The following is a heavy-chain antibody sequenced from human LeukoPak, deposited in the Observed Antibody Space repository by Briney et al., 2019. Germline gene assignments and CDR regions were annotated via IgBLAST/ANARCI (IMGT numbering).Heavy chain of an antibody. V-gene: IGHV4-59*01. CDR3: ARATYYYDSSGYLGPLPLDY. D-gene: IGHD3-22*01. CDR1: RGSLSCYY. J-gene: IGHJ4*02. CDR2: IYYSWSN. Sequence: SETLSLNCTVSRGSLSCYYLSWIRPPPGKGLEWSGDIYYSWSNNYNPSLKSRVTISVDTSKNQFSLKLSSVTTADTAVYYCARATYYYDSSGYLGPLPLDYWGQGTLVTVSS.